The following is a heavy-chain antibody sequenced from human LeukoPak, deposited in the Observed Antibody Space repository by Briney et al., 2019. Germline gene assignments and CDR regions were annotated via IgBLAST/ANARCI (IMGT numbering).Heavy chain of an antibody. V-gene: IGHV1-2*02. CDR3: ARDYLYRAQWGDIVATSYTPVGAFGFDP. D-gene: IGHD5-12*01. CDR2: INPNSGGT. Sequence: ASVKVSCKASGYTFTGYYMHWVRQAPGQGLEWMGWINPNSGGTNYAQKFQGRVTMTRDTSISTAYMELRRLRSDDTAVYYCARDYLYRAQWGDIVATSYTPVGAFGFDPWGQGTLVTVSS. CDR1: GYTFTGYY. J-gene: IGHJ5*02.